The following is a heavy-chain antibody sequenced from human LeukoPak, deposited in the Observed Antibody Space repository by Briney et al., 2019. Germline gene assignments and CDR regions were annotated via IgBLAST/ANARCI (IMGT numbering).Heavy chain of an antibody. CDR2: ISSSSSYI. Sequence: PGGSLRLSCAASGFTFSSYSMNWVRQAPGKGLEWVSSISSSSSYIYYADSVKGRFTISRDNAKDSLYLQMNSLRAEDTAVYYCARGIGGLDPYYYYGMDVWGQGTTVTVSS. CDR1: GFTFSSYS. CDR3: ARGIGGLDPYYYYGMDV. D-gene: IGHD3/OR15-3a*01. V-gene: IGHV3-21*01. J-gene: IGHJ6*02.